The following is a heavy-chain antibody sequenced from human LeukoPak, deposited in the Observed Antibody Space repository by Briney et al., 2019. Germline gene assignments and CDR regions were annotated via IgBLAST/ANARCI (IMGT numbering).Heavy chain of an antibody. CDR2: ITSGGDYI. CDR3: AKGRLEPLYFDY. CDR1: GFIFNNYA. D-gene: IGHD1-1*01. Sequence: PGGSLRLSCAASGFIFNNYAMNWVRQAPGKGLEWVSSITSGGDYIYYADSVKGRFTISRDNSKNTVSMQMNSLRPDDTAVYYCAKGRLEPLYFDYYGQGTLVTVSS. J-gene: IGHJ4*02. V-gene: IGHV3-23*01.